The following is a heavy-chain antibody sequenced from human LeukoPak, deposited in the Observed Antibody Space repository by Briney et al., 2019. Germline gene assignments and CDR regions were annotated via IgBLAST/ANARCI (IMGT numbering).Heavy chain of an antibody. J-gene: IGHJ4*02. Sequence: SETLSLTCAVYGGSFSGYYWSWIRQPPGKGLEWIGEIHHSGSTNHNPSLKSRVAISVDTSKNQFSLKLSSLTAADTALYYCARGDGSGSYYPFFDSWGQGTLASVSS. CDR3: ARGDGSGSYYPFFDS. CDR1: GGSFSGYY. D-gene: IGHD3-10*01. V-gene: IGHV4-34*01. CDR2: IHHSGST.